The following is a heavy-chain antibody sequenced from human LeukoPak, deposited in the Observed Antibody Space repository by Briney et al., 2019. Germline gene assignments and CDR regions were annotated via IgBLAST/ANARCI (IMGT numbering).Heavy chain of an antibody. J-gene: IGHJ4*02. Sequence: GGSLRLSCAASGFTFSSYWMSWVRQAPGKGLEWVANIKQDGSEKYYVDSVKGRFTISRDNAKNSLYLQMNSLRAEDTAVYYCAREVIGTVTQQYYFDYWGQGTLVTVSS. CDR2: IKQDGSEK. CDR1: GFTFSSYW. D-gene: IGHD4-17*01. V-gene: IGHV3-7*01. CDR3: AREVIGTVTQQYYFDY.